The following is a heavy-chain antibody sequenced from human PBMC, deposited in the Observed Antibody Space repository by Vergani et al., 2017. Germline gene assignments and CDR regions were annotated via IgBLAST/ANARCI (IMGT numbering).Heavy chain of an antibody. CDR2: ISGSGGST. CDR3: AKDPKPRIAAAGTGWFDP. J-gene: IGHJ5*02. Sequence: EVQLLESGGGLVQPGGSLRLSCAASGFTFSSYAMSWVRQAPGKGLEWVSAISGSGGSTYYADSVKGRFTISRDNSKNTLYLQMNSLRAEDTAVYYCAKDPKPRIAAAGTGWFDPWGQGTLVTVSS. CDR1: GFTFSSYA. V-gene: IGHV3-23*01. D-gene: IGHD6-13*01.